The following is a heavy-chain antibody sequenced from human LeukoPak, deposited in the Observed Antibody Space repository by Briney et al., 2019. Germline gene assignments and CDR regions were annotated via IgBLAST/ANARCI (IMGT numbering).Heavy chain of an antibody. CDR2: INHSGST. Sequence: PSETLSLTCAVYGGSFSGYYWSWIRQPPGKGLEWIGEINHSGSTNYNPSLKSRVTISVDTSKNQFSLKLSSETAADTAVYYCARLVGGVYFDYWGQGTLVTVSS. V-gene: IGHV4-34*01. D-gene: IGHD3-10*01. J-gene: IGHJ4*02. CDR1: GGSFSGYY. CDR3: ARLVGGVYFDY.